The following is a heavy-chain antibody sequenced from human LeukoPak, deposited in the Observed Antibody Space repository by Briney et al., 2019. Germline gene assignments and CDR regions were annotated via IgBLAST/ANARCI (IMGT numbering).Heavy chain of an antibody. D-gene: IGHD2-15*01. Sequence: GGSLRLSCAASGFTFDDYAMHWVRQAPGKGLEWVSGISWNSGNIGYADSVKGRFTISRDNAKNSLYLQMNRLRAEDTALYYCAREGGWFDPWGQGTLVTVSS. V-gene: IGHV3-9*01. CDR2: ISWNSGNI. J-gene: IGHJ5*02. CDR1: GFTFDDYA. CDR3: AREGGWFDP.